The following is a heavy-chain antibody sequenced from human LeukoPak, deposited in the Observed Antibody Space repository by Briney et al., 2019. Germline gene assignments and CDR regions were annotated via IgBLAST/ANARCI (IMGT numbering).Heavy chain of an antibody. Sequence: ASVKVSCKASGYTFTSYGTSWVRQAPGQGLEWMGWISAYNGNTNYAQKLQGRVTMTTDTSTSTAYMELRSLRSDDTAVYFCARDHMTTVTTGYWGQGTLVTVSS. CDR3: ARDHMTTVTTGY. CDR2: ISAYNGNT. CDR1: GYTFTSYG. V-gene: IGHV1-18*01. D-gene: IGHD4-17*01. J-gene: IGHJ4*02.